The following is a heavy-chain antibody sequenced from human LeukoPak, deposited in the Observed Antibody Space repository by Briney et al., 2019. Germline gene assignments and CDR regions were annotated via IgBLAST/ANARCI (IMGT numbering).Heavy chain of an antibody. J-gene: IGHJ4*02. CDR2: INPNTGET. CDR3: ASYPRYSSTPPFDY. CDR1: GYTFTGYY. V-gene: IGHV1-2*02. D-gene: IGHD2-2*01. Sequence: ASVKVSCKASGYTFTGYYMHWVRQAPGQGLEWMGWINPNTGETNSAQKFQGRVTMTRDTTINTAYMELTRLTSDDTAVYYCASYPRYSSTPPFDYWGQGILVTVSS.